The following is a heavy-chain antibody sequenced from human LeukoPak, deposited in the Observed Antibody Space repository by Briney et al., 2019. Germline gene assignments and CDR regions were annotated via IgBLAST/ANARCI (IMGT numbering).Heavy chain of an antibody. J-gene: IGHJ3*02. V-gene: IGHV4-38-2*02. CDR1: GSSISSGHY. D-gene: IGHD2-2*01. CDR3: ARHDSSLYCSSTSCYDAFDI. CDR2: IYHSGST. Sequence: SETLSLTCTVSGSSISSGHYWGWIRQPPGKGLEWIGDIYHSGSTYYNPSLKSRVSISLDTSKNQFSLKLTSVTAADTAVYYCARHDSSLYCSSTSCYDAFDIWGQGTMVTVSS.